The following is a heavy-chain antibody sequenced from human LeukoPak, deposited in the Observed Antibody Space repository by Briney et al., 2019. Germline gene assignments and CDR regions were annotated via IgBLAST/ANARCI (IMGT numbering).Heavy chain of an antibody. CDR2: IKQDGSDK. CDR1: GFSFSRYY. Sequence: GGSLTLSCAASGFSFSRYYMTWVRQAPGKGLECVANIKQDGSDKFYVDSVKGRFTIPRDNAKTSLYLQMNSLRAEDTALYYCARDSSSSNYWGQGTLVTVSS. V-gene: IGHV3-7*03. D-gene: IGHD6-6*01. CDR3: ARDSSSSNY. J-gene: IGHJ4*02.